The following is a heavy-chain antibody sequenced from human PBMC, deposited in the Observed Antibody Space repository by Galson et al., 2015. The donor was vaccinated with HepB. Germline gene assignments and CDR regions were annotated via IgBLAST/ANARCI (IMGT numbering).Heavy chain of an antibody. CDR2: ISGSGGST. CDR3: ARLITIFGVVPKDY. Sequence: SLRLSCAASGFTSSSYAMSWVRQAPGKGLEWVSAISGSGGSTYYADSVKGRFTISRDNSKNTLYLQMNSLRAEDTAVYYCARLITIFGVVPKDYWGQGTLVTVSS. J-gene: IGHJ4*02. D-gene: IGHD3-3*01. V-gene: IGHV3-23*01. CDR1: GFTSSSYA.